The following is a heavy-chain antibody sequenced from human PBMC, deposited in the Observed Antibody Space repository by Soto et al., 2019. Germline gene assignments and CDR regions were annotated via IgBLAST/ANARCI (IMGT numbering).Heavy chain of an antibody. CDR2: IRSKANSYAT. CDR1: GFTFSGSA. V-gene: IGHV3-73*02. Sequence: EVQLVESGGGLVQPGGSLKLSCAASGFTFSGSAMHWVRQASGKGLEWVGRIRSKANSYATAYAASVKGRFTISRDDSKTTAYLQMNSLKTEDTAVYYCTRGGGVLLWLWGQGTLVTVSS. CDR3: TRGGGVLLWL. D-gene: IGHD3-10*01. J-gene: IGHJ1*01.